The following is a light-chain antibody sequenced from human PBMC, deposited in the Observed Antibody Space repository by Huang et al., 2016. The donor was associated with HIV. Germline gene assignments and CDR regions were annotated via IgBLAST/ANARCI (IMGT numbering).Light chain of an antibody. J-gene: IGKJ4*01. CDR1: QTVTSY. Sequence: DIQMTQSPSSLSASVGDSVTITCRASQTVTSYLHWYQQKPGNAPRLLIHSASKLQSGVPTRFSGGGSGTDFTLTITRLQPEDFAIYYCQQSYSPFPSVGGGTIVEMK. CDR3: QQSYSPFPS. CDR2: SAS. V-gene: IGKV1-39*01.